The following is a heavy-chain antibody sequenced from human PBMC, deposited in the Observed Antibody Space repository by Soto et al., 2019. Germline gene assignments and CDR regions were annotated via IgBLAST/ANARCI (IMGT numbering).Heavy chain of an antibody. J-gene: IGHJ5*02. CDR1: GGTFSSYT. CDR3: ARGSGYSSSSRHNWFDP. D-gene: IGHD6-6*01. Sequence: QVQLVQSGAEVKKPGSSVKVSCKASGGTFSSYTISWVRQAPGQGLEWMGRIIPILGIANYAQKFQGRVTITADKSTSPAYMELSSLRSEDTAVYYCARGSGYSSSSRHNWFDPWGQGTLVTVSS. CDR2: IIPILGIA. V-gene: IGHV1-69*02.